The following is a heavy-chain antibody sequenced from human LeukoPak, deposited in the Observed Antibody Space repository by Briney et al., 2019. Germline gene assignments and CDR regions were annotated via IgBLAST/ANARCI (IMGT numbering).Heavy chain of an antibody. J-gene: IGHJ6*02. V-gene: IGHV3-30-3*01. D-gene: IGHD1-14*01. CDR1: GFTFSSYA. CDR3: ARTVSNYYYYYYGMDV. Sequence: GGSLRLSCAASGFTFSSYAMHWVRQAPGKGLEWVAVISYDGSNKYYADSVKGRFTISRDNSKNTLYLQMNSLRAEDTAVYYCARTVSNYYYYYYGMDVWGQGTTVTVS. CDR2: ISYDGSNK.